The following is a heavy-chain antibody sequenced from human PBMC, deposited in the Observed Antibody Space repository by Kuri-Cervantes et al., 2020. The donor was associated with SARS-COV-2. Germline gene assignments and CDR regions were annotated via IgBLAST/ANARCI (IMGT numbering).Heavy chain of an antibody. CDR2: IFHTGNT. CDR3: ASQDDTSGFYYAYDY. D-gene: IGHD3-22*01. CDR1: GGSVSSGTYY. Sequence: LRLSCTVSGGSVSSGTYYWSWIRQPPGKGLEWIGNIFHTGNTYYNPSLKSRVTISGGTSKNQVSLKLSSVTAADTAVYYCASQDDTSGFYYAYDYWGQGTLVTVSS. J-gene: IGHJ4*02. V-gene: IGHV4-30-2*01.